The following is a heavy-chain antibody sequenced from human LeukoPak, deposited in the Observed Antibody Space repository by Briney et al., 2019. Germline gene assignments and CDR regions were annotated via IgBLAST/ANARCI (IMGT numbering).Heavy chain of an antibody. V-gene: IGHV4-59*01. CDR1: GGSISSYY. J-gene: IGHJ4*02. CDR3: ARGHVEDIVVVPAAD. Sequence: SETLSLTCTVSGGSISSYYWSWIRQPPGKGLEWIGYIYYSGSTNYNPSLKSRVTISVDTCKNQFSLKLSSVTAADTAVYYCARGHVEDIVVVPAADWGQGTLVTVSS. CDR2: IYYSGST. D-gene: IGHD2-2*01.